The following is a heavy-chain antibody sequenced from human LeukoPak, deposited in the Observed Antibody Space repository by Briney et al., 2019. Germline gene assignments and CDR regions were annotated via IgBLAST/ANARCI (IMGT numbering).Heavy chain of an antibody. Sequence: SETLSLTCTVSGGSISSYYWGWIRQPPGKGLEWIGSIYHSGSTYYNPSLKSRVTISVDTSKNQFSLKLSSVTAADTAVYYCARDSENYFDYWGQGTLVTVSS. CDR3: ARDSENYFDY. V-gene: IGHV4-38-2*02. CDR1: GGSISSYY. CDR2: IYHSGST. J-gene: IGHJ4*02.